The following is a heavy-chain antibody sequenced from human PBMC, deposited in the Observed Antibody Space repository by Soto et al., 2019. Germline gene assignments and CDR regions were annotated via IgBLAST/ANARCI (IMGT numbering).Heavy chain of an antibody. CDR1: GFTFSSYE. D-gene: IGHD6-13*01. J-gene: IGHJ6*02. CDR3: ARGGGYSRDEKSGMDV. CDR2: ISSSGSTI. Sequence: EVQLVESGGGLAQPGGSLRLSCAASGFTFSSYEMNWVRQAPGKGLEWVSYISSSGSTIYYADSVKGRFTISRDNAKNSLYLQMNSRRSEDTAVYYCARGGGYSRDEKSGMDVWGQGTTVTVSS. V-gene: IGHV3-48*03.